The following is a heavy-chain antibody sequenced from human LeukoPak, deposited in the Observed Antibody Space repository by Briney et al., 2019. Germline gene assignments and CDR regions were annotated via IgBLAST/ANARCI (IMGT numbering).Heavy chain of an antibody. J-gene: IGHJ4*02. D-gene: IGHD3-22*01. CDR1: GGTFSSYA. CDR2: IIPILGIA. V-gene: IGHV1-69*04. CDR3: APQYYDSSGYC. Sequence: SVKVSCKASGGTFSSYAISWVRQAPGQGLEWMGRIIPILGIANYAQKFQGRVTITADKSTSTAYMELSSLRSEDTAVYYCAPQYYDSSGYCWGQGTLVTVSS.